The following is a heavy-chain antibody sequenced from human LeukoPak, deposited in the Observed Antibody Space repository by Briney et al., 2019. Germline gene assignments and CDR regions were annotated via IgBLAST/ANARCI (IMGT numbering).Heavy chain of an antibody. V-gene: IGHV4-61*02. CDR1: VVSISSGSYY. D-gene: IGHD2-21*02. CDR3: ARDANLYLYCGGDCYSLPDAFDI. CDR2: IYTSGST. Sequence: SQTLSLTCALSVVSISSGSYYWSWIRQPAGKGLEWIGRIYTSGSTNYNPSLKSRVTISVDTSKNQFSLKLSSVTAADTAVYYCARDANLYLYCGGDCYSLPDAFDIWGQGTMVTVSS. J-gene: IGHJ3*02.